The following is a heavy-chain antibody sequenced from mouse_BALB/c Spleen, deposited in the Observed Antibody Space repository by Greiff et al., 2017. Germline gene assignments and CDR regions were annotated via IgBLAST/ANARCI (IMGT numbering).Heavy chain of an antibody. Sequence: EVNVVESGGGLVKPGGSLKLSCAASGFTFSSYAMSWVRQTPEKRLEWVASISSGGSTYYPDSVKGRFTISRDNARNILYLQMSSLRSEDTAMYYCARGKYGNPYAMDYWGQGTSVTVSS. CDR1: GFTFSSYA. V-gene: IGHV5-6-5*01. CDR2: ISSGGST. J-gene: IGHJ4*01. CDR3: ARGKYGNPYAMDY. D-gene: IGHD2-10*02.